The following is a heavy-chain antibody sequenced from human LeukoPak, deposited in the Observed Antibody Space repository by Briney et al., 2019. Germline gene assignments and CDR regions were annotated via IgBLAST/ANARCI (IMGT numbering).Heavy chain of an antibody. CDR2: IWYDGSSK. D-gene: IGHD2/OR15-2a*01. CDR1: GFTFSSYG. Sequence: PGRSLRLSCAASGFTFSSYGMHWVRQAPGKGLEWVAVIWYDGSSKYYADSVKGRFTISRDNSKNTLYLQMNSLRAEDTAVYYCARGRAGAARSTNFDYWGQGTLVTVSS. J-gene: IGHJ4*02. V-gene: IGHV3-33*01. CDR3: ARGRAGAARSTNFDY.